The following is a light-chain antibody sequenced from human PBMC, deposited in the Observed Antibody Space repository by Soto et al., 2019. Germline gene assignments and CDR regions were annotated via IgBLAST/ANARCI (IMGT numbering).Light chain of an antibody. CDR1: SSNIGATYD. Sequence: QSVLTQPPSVSGAPGQRVSVSCTGGSSNIGATYDVHWYRQLPGTAPKLLIYGNDNRPSGVPDRFSGSKSGISASLAITGLQAEDEADYYCQSYDSNLSGYVFGTGTKVTVL. CDR2: GND. V-gene: IGLV1-40*01. J-gene: IGLJ1*01. CDR3: QSYDSNLSGYV.